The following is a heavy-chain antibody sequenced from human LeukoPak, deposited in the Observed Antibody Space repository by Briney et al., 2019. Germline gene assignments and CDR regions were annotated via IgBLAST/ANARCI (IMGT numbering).Heavy chain of an antibody. CDR3: ARDRGPRTGFMVREAYDY. D-gene: IGHD3-10*01. Sequence: GGSLRLSCAASGFTFSDYWIHWVRQAPGKGLVWVSRINTDGSITNYADSVKGRFSISRDNAKNTLYLRMSSLRAEDTAVYYCARDRGPRTGFMVREAYDYWGQGTLVTVSS. CDR1: GFTFSDYW. V-gene: IGHV3-74*01. J-gene: IGHJ4*02. CDR2: INTDGSIT.